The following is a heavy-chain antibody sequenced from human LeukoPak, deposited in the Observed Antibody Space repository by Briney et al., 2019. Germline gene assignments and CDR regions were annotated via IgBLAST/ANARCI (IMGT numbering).Heavy chain of an antibody. CDR1: GFTFDDYA. CDR3: AKDLWPYYYDSSGYRNWFDP. CDR2: ISGSGGST. D-gene: IGHD3-22*01. J-gene: IGHJ5*02. V-gene: IGHV3-23*01. Sequence: PGGSLRLSCAASGFTFDDYAMHWVRQAPGKGLEWVSAISGSGGSTYYADSVKGRFTISRDNSKNTLYLQMNSLRAEDTAVYYCAKDLWPYYYDSSGYRNWFDPWGQGTLVTVSS.